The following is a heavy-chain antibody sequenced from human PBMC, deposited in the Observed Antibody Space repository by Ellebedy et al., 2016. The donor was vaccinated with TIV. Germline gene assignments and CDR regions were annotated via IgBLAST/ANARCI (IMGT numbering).Heavy chain of an antibody. CDR1: GFTFSSYS. V-gene: IGHV3-21*01. J-gene: IGHJ6*02. D-gene: IGHD3-10*01. CDR3: ARSSLGPSLLWFGELSVYYYGMDV. CDR2: ISSSSSYI. Sequence: GESLKISCAASGFTFSSYSMNWVRQAPGKGLEWVSSISSSSSYIYYADSVKGRFTISRDNAKNSLYLQMNSLRAEDTAVYYCARSSLGPSLLWFGELSVYYYGMDVWGQGTTVTVSS.